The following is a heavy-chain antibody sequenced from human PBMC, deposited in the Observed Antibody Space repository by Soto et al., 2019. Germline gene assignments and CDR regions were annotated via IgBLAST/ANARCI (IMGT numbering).Heavy chain of an antibody. V-gene: IGHV1-18*01. CDR1: GYTFTSYG. CDR3: ARVRVLRYFDWSTARAFDI. D-gene: IGHD3-9*01. J-gene: IGHJ3*02. Sequence: ASVKVSCKASGYTFTSYGISWVRQAPGQGLEWMGWISAYNGKTNYAQKIQGRVTMTTDTTTSTAYMEMRSLRSDDTAVYYCARVRVLRYFDWSTARAFDIWGQGTMVTVSS. CDR2: ISAYNGKT.